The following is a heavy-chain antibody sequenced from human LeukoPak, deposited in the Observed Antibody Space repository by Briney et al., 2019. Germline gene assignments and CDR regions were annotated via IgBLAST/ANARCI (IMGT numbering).Heavy chain of an antibody. CDR2: IRSKANSYAT. CDR1: GFTFSGSA. CDR3: TSSARAAAGIGYYYGMDV. D-gene: IGHD6-13*01. J-gene: IGHJ6*02. Sequence: GGSLRLSCAASGFTFSGSAMHWVRQASGKGLEWVGRIRSKANSYATAYTASVKGRFTISRDDSKNTAYLQMNSLKTEDTAVYYCTSSARAAAGIGYYYGMDVWGQGTTVTVSS. V-gene: IGHV3-73*01.